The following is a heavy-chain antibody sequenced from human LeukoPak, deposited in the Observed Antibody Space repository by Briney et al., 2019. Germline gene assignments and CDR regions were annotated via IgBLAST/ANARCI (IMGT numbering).Heavy chain of an antibody. CDR3: TTDLGITMIRGVIVS. Sequence: GGSLRLSCAASGFSFTNAWMSWVRQAPGKGLEWVGRIKSKADGETTDYAAPVKGRFTMSRDDSKATLYLQMNSLKAEDTAVYYCTTDLGITMIRGVIVSWGQGTLVTASS. CDR1: GFSFTNAW. J-gene: IGHJ4*02. CDR2: IKSKADGETT. D-gene: IGHD3-10*01. V-gene: IGHV3-15*01.